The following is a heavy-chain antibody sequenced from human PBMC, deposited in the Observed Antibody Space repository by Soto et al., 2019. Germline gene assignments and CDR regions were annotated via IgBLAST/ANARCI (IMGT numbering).Heavy chain of an antibody. J-gene: IGHJ4*02. CDR3: ARVGGFGATTIDY. V-gene: IGHV4-30-4*01. D-gene: IGHD3-10*01. CDR2: IYYSGST. CDR1: GGAISRYY. Sequence: SETLSLTCTVSGGAISRYYWSWIRQPPGKGLEWIGYIYYSGSTYYNPSLKSRVTISVDTSKNQFSLKLSSVTAADTAVYYCARVGGFGATTIDYWGQGTLVTVSS.